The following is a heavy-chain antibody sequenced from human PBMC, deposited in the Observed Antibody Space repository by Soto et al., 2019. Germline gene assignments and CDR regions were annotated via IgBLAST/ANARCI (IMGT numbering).Heavy chain of an antibody. CDR3: ARDRWILVY. CDR1: GGSISSYY. CDR2: IYYSGST. Sequence: SETLSLTCTVSGGSISSYYWSWIRQPPGKGLEWIGYIYYSGSTNYNPSLKSRVTISVDTSKNQFSLKLSSVTAADTAVYYCARDRWILVYWGQGTLVTVYS. D-gene: IGHD5-18*01. V-gene: IGHV4-59*01. J-gene: IGHJ4*02.